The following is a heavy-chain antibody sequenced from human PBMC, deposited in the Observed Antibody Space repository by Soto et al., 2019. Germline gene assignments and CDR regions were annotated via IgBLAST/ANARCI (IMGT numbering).Heavy chain of an antibody. J-gene: IGHJ4*02. CDR2: IYYSGST. CDR1: GGSISSSSYY. Sequence: NPSETLSLTCTVSGGSISSSSYYWGWIRQPPGKGLEWIGSIYYSGSTYYNPSLKSRVTISVDTSKNQFSLKLSSVTAADTAVYYCAKRGEGGSWCFDYWGQGTLVTVSS. V-gene: IGHV4-39*01. D-gene: IGHD2-15*01. CDR3: AKRGEGGSWCFDY.